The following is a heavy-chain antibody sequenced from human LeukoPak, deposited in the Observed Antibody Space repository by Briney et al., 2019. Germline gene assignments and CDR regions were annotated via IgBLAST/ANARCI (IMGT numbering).Heavy chain of an antibody. Sequence: PEASVKVSCKASGGTFSSYAISWVRQAPGQGLEWMGGIIPIFGTANYAQKFQGRVTITTDESTSTAYMELSSLRSEDTAVYYCARYWEVATIAPGGYWGQGTLVTVSS. J-gene: IGHJ4*02. CDR3: ARYWEVATIAPGGY. D-gene: IGHD5-12*01. CDR2: IIPIFGTA. CDR1: GGTFSSYA. V-gene: IGHV1-69*05.